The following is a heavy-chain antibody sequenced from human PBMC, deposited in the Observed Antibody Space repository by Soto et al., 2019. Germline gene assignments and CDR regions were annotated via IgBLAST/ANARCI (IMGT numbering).Heavy chain of an antibody. CDR2: IFPSDSDT. CDR3: AGVYSGTYYLLDF. Sequence: GESLKISCKASGYGFSTHWIGWVRQMPGKGLEWMGIIFPSDSDTRYTPSFQGQVTISAXXXIXXXYXQXXXLXASDTAMYYCAGVYSGTYYLLDFWGLGTLVTVSS. V-gene: IGHV5-51*01. CDR1: GYGFSTHW. J-gene: IGHJ4*02. D-gene: IGHD1-26*01.